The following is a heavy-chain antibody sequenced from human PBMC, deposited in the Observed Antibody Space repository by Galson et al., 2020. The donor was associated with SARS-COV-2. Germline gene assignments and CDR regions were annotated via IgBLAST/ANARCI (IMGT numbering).Heavy chain of an antibody. Sequence: QPPGKGLEWIGYIYYTGSTNYNPSLKSRITISLDTPKNQFSLKLTSVTAADTAVYYCARNRYDRGYNYPMDVWGQGTTVIVSS. CDR2: IYYTGST. CDR3: ARNRYDRGYNYPMDV. D-gene: IGHD3-3*01. V-gene: IGHV4-59*01. J-gene: IGHJ6*02.